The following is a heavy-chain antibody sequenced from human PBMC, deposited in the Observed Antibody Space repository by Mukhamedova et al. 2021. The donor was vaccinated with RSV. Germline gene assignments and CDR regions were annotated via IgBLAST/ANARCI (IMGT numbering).Heavy chain of an antibody. D-gene: IGHD2-2*01. CDR2: IWYDGSNK. V-gene: IGHV3-33*01. Sequence: VRQAPGKGLEWVAVIWYDGSNKYYADSVKGRFTISRDNSKNTLYLQMNSLRAEDTAVYYCARDYQLLSGAFVIWGQGTMVTVSS. CDR3: ARDYQLLSGAFVI. J-gene: IGHJ3*02.